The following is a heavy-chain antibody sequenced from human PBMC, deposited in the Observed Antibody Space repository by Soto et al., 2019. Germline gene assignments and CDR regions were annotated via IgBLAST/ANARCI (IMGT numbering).Heavy chain of an antibody. CDR2: INAGNGNT. D-gene: IGHD6-6*01. Sequence: ASVKVSCKASGYTFTSYAMHWVRQAHGQRLEWMGWINAGNGNTKYSQKFQGRVTITRDTSASTAYMELNSLRAEDTAVYYCAKVRPEYSSSPRDYYGMDVWGQGTTVTSP. J-gene: IGHJ6*02. CDR1: GYTFTSYA. CDR3: AKVRPEYSSSPRDYYGMDV. V-gene: IGHV1-3*01.